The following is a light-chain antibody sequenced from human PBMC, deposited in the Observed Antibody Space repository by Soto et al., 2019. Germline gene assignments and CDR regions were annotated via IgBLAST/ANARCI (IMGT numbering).Light chain of an antibody. CDR1: QGISSY. CDR2: AAS. CDR3: QQYYSYPWT. V-gene: IGKV1-8*01. Sequence: AIRMTHSPSSFSASTGDRVTITCRSSQGISSYLAWYQQKPGKAPKLLIYAASTLQSGVPSRFSGSGSGTDFTLTISCLQSEDFATYYCQQYYSYPWTLGQGTKVDIK. J-gene: IGKJ1*01.